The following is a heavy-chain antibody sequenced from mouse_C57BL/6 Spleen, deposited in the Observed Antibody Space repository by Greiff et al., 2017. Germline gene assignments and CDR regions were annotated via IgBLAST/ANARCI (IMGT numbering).Heavy chain of an antibody. CDR2: ISDGGSYT. D-gene: IGHD1-1*01. V-gene: IGHV5-4*03. J-gene: IGHJ1*03. CDR1: GFTFSSYA. CDR3: ARGGYGSSYGYFDV. Sequence: EVKLMESGGGLVKPGGSLKLSCAASGFTFSSYAMSWVRQTPGKRLEWVATISDGGSYTYYPDNVKGRFTISRDNAKNNLYLQMSHLKSEDTAMYYCARGGYGSSYGYFDVWGTGTTVTVSS.